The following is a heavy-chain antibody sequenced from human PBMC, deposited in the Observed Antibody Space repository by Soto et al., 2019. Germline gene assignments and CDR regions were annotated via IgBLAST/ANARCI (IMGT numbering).Heavy chain of an antibody. Sequence: QITLKESGPTLVKPTQTLTLTCTFSGFSLSTGGLGVGWIRQPPGKALEWLELIYWNDDKRYNPSLKSRLTITKDTSKNQVVLTMTNMDPVDTATYYCAHRGYGDYPRDNWFDPWGQGTLVTVSS. J-gene: IGHJ5*02. CDR2: IYWNDDK. D-gene: IGHD4-17*01. V-gene: IGHV2-5*01. CDR3: AHRGYGDYPRDNWFDP. CDR1: GFSLSTGGLG.